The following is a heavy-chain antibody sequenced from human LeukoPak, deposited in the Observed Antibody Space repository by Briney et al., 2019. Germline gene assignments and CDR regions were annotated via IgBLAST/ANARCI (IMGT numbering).Heavy chain of an antibody. CDR3: AKLQDFYDNSGYSYFDN. CDR2: ITGNGLNT. V-gene: IGHV3-23*01. CDR1: GFTFSNYA. J-gene: IGHJ4*02. D-gene: IGHD3-22*01. Sequence: PGGSLRLSCAASGFTFSNYAMSWVRQAPGKGLEWVSSITGNGLNTYHADFIKGRFTISRDDSKNTLYLHLSSLRVEDTAVYYCAKLQDFYDNSGYSYFDNWGQGALVTVSS.